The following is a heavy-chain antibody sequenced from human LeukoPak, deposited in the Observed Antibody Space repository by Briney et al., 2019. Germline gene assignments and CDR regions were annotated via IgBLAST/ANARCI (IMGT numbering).Heavy chain of an antibody. CDR1: GYTFTNCW. V-gene: IGHV5-51*01. CDR2: IYPGDSET. CDR3: ASRDSTGYYSR. D-gene: IGHD3-22*01. Sequence: GESLKISCKTSGYTFTNCWIGWVRQVPEKGLEWMALIYPGDSETRNRPSLQGQVTISADKSVNTTYLQLTSLKASDSGIYYCASRDSTGYYSRWGQGTRVTVSS. J-gene: IGHJ4*02.